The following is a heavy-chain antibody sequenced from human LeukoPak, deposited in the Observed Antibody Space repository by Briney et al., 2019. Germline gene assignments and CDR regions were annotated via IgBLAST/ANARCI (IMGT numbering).Heavy chain of an antibody. CDR1: GGTFSSYA. D-gene: IGHD6-6*01. CDR2: ISAYNGNT. CDR3: ARDEYSSSLYYYYGMDV. Sequence: ASVKVSCKASGGTFSSYAISWVRQAPGQGLEWMGWISAYNGNTNYAQKLQGRVTMTTDTSTSTAYMELRSLRSDDTAVYYCARDEYSSSLYYYYGMDVWGQGTTVTVSS. V-gene: IGHV1-18*01. J-gene: IGHJ6*02.